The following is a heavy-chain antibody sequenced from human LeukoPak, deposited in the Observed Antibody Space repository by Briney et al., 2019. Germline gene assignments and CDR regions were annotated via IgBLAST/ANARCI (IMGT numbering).Heavy chain of an antibody. V-gene: IGHV1-2*06. Sequence: ASVRVSCKASGYTFTGYYMHWVRQAPGQGLEWMGRINSNSGGTNYAQKFQGRVTMTRDTSIGTAYMELSSLRSDDTAVYYCARGPYYDFYMDVWGKGTTVTVSS. J-gene: IGHJ6*03. D-gene: IGHD3-3*01. CDR3: ARGPYYDFYMDV. CDR1: GYTFTGYY. CDR2: INSNSGGT.